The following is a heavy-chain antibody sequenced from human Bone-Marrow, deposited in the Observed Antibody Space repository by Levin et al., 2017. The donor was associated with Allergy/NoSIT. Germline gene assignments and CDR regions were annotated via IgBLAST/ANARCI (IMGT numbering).Heavy chain of an antibody. V-gene: IGHV5-51*01. J-gene: IGHJ4*02. CDR3: ARPARGDGGDWLLWAY. CDR2: IDLADSHT. Sequence: PGGSLRLSCKGSGSTFTSYWIAWVRQMPGKGLEWMGIIDLADSHTIYSPSLEGQVTISADKSISTAYLQWSSLKASDSAMYYCARPARGDGGDWLLWAYWGQGALVTVSS. D-gene: IGHD3/OR15-3a*01. CDR1: GSTFTSYW.